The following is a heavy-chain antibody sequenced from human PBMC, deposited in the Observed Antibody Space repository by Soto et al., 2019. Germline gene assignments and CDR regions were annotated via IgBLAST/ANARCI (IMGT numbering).Heavy chain of an antibody. D-gene: IGHD5-12*01. CDR1: GFTFSSYA. Sequence: PGGFLRLSCAASGFTFSSYAMSWVRQAPGKGPEWVSAISGSGGSTYYADSVKGRFTISRDNSKNTLYLQMNSLRAEDTAVYYCAKNVRDGYNFDYWGQGTLVTVSS. CDR3: AKNVRDGYNFDY. CDR2: ISGSGGST. V-gene: IGHV3-23*01. J-gene: IGHJ4*02.